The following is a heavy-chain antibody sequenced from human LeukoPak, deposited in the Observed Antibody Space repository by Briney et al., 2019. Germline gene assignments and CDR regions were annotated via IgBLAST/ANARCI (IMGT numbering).Heavy chain of an antibody. V-gene: IGHV3-23*01. J-gene: IGHJ4*02. CDR3: ARDLGGLLWFGEFGY. D-gene: IGHD3-10*01. Sequence: GGSLRLSCAASGFTFSSYGMSWVRQAPGKGLEWVSAISGSGGSTYYADSVKGRFTISRDNSKNTLYLQMNSLRAEDTAVYYCARDLGGLLWFGEFGYWGQGTLVTVSS. CDR1: GFTFSSYG. CDR2: ISGSGGST.